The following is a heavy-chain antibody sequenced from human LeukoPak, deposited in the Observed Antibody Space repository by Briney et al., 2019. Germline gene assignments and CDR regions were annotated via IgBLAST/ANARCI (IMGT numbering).Heavy chain of an antibody. V-gene: IGHV4-34*01. CDR1: GGSFSGYY. D-gene: IGHD3-22*01. CDR3: TRGSIAYYYMDV. CDR2: INHSGST. J-gene: IGHJ6*03. Sequence: SETLSLTCAVYGGSFSGYYWSWLRQPPGKGLEWIGEINHSGSTNYNPSLKSRVTISVDTSKNQFSLKLSSVTAADTAVYYCTRGSIAYYYMDVWGKRDHGHHLL.